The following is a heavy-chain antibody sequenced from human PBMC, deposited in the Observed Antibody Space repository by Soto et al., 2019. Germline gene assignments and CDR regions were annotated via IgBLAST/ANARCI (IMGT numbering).Heavy chain of an antibody. J-gene: IGHJ6*03. Sequence: SETLSLTCIVSGGSISSGGYYWSWIRQHPGKGLEWIGYIYYSGSTYYNPSLKSRVTISVDTSKNQFSLKLSSVTAADTAVYYCARVNYGDCVIYYYYMDVWGKGTTVTVSS. D-gene: IGHD4-17*01. CDR2: IYYSGST. CDR1: GGSISSGGYY. CDR3: ARVNYGDCVIYYYYMDV. V-gene: IGHV4-31*03.